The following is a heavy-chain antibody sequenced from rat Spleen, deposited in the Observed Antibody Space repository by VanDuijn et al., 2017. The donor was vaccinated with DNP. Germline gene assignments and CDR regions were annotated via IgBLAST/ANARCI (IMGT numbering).Heavy chain of an antibody. CDR1: GFSLPSYG. D-gene: IGHD4-3*01. CDR2: IWKNGAT. V-gene: IGHV2-41*01. CDR3: ARDLIIRDTTSAMDA. Sequence: QVQLKESGPGLVQPSQTLSLTCTVSGFSLPSYGVSWVRQPPGKGLEWMGVIWKNGATRYNSALKSRLSFSKATSKSQVFLKLNRLQTEDTATYYCARDLIIRDTTSAMDAWGQGTSVTVSS. J-gene: IGHJ4*01.